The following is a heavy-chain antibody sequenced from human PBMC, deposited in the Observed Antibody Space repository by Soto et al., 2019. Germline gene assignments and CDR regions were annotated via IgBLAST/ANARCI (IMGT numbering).Heavy chain of an antibody. CDR1: GGSFSGYY. V-gene: IGHV4-34*01. J-gene: IGHJ6*02. D-gene: IGHD3-3*01. Sequence: SETLSLTCAVYGGSFSGYYWSWIRQPPGKGLEWIGEINHSGSTNYNPSLKSRVTISVDTSKNQFSLKLSSVTAADTAVYYCARTPFGVVAGYGLDVWGQGTTVTV. CDR2: INHSGST. CDR3: ARTPFGVVAGYGLDV.